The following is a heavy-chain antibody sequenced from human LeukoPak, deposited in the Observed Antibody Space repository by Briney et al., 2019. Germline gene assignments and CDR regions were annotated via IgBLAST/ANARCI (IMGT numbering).Heavy chain of an antibody. V-gene: IGHV4-59*01. CDR2: VSHTGAT. CDR3: ARDRRGSFYTFDL. Sequence: SETLSLTCSVSGASINGYFWNWVRQTPEKRLDWIGYVSHTGATTSNPTLKSRVSITIDTSKSQISLTMTSVTAADSALYYCARDRRGSFYTFDLWGPGTIVSVS. J-gene: IGHJ3*01. D-gene: IGHD1-26*01. CDR1: GASINGYF.